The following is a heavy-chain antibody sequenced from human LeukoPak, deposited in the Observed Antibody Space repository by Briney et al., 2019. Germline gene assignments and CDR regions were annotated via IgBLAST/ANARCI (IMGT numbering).Heavy chain of an antibody. CDR1: GFTVSSNY. V-gene: IGHV3-66*01. CDR3: ASPLAYYHDSSGYYPDY. D-gene: IGHD3-22*01. CDR2: MYSGGST. J-gene: IGHJ4*02. Sequence: PGGSLRLSCAASGFTVSSNYMNWVRQAPGKGLEWVSIMYSGGSTYYADSVKGRFTISRDNSKNTLYLQMNSLRAEDTAIYYCASPLAYYHDSSGYYPDYWGQGNMVTVSS.